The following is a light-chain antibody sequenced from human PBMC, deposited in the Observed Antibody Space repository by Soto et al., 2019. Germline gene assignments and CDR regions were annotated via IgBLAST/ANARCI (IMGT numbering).Light chain of an antibody. J-gene: IGKJ1*01. Sequence: DIQLTQSPSSLSASVGDRITITCRASQSISTYLNWYQQKPGEAPTLLVYDSSTLQSGVPSRFSGSGFGAEFTLTVSSLQPEELAYYYWQQSYRNPPSTFGQGTKVEIK. CDR2: DSS. CDR1: QSISTY. CDR3: QQSYRNPPST. V-gene: IGKV1-39*01.